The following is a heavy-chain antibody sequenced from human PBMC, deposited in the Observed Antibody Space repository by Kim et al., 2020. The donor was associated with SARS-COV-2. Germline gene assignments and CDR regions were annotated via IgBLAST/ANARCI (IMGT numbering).Heavy chain of an antibody. V-gene: IGHV1-69*13. CDR3: AKKEIVGPLDY. Sequence: SVKVSCKASGGTFVTYTITWVRQAPGQGPEWMGGIIPIFGTPDYAQNFQGRVTLSADESTKTVYMELSSLRAEDTAVYYCAKKEIVGPLDYWGQGTLVTVSS. CDR2: IIPIFGTP. CDR1: GGTFVTYT. D-gene: IGHD2-15*01. J-gene: IGHJ4*02.